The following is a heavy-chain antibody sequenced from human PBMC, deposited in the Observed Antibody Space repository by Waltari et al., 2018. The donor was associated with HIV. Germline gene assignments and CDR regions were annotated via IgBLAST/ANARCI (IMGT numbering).Heavy chain of an antibody. D-gene: IGHD1-1*01. CDR3: ARQTTTGIIPAPSHY. V-gene: IGHV4-39*01. CDR1: GDSISSSRYY. CDR2: IDYSVHT. J-gene: IGHJ4*02. Sequence: QLQLQESGPGLVKPSETLSLTCTVSGDSISSSRYYVGWNRQAPGKWLEWIGSIDYSVHTYYTPSLRSRVTISVDTSKNPFSLKLRSVPAADTAVYYCARQTTTGIIPAPSHYWGLGTLVTVSS.